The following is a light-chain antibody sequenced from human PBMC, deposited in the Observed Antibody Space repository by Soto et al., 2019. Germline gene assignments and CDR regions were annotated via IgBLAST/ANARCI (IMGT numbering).Light chain of an antibody. V-gene: IGLV1-40*01. CDR1: SSNIGAGYD. J-gene: IGLJ2*01. Sequence: QSVLTQPPSVSGAPGQRVTISCTGSSSNIGAGYDVHWYQQLPGTAPKLLIYGNSNRPSGVPDRFSGSKSGTSASLAITGLQAEDEADYYCQSYDSSPSGPPGVVFGGGTKLTVL. CDR3: QSYDSSPSGPPGVV. CDR2: GNS.